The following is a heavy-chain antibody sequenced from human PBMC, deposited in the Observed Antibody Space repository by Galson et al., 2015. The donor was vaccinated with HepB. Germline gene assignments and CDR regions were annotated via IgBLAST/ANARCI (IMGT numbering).Heavy chain of an antibody. CDR3: ARYREATTDYYYYYYGMDV. V-gene: IGHV7-4-1*02. CDR1: GYTFTSYA. Sequence: SVKVSCKASGYTFTSYAMNRVRQAPGQGLEWMGWINTNTGNPTYAQGFTGRFVFSLDTSVSTAYLQISSLKAEDTAVYYCARYREATTDYYYYYYGMDVWGQGTTVTVSS. CDR2: INTNTGNP. J-gene: IGHJ6*02. D-gene: IGHD5-12*01.